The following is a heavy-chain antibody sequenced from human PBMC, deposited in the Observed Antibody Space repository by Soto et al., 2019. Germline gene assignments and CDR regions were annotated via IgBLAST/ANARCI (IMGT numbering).Heavy chain of an antibody. V-gene: IGHV3-30*03. CDR2: ISYDGSNK. D-gene: IGHD3-10*01. CDR1: GFTFSSYG. CDR3: AQIQGSGNFDY. J-gene: IGHJ4*02. Sequence: QVQLVESGGGVVQPGRSRRLSCAASGFTFSSYGMHWVRQAPGKGREWVAVISYDGSNKYYADSVKGRFTISRDNSKDTQNLQMNSLRAEDTAVYYCAQIQGSGNFDYWGQGTLVTVSS.